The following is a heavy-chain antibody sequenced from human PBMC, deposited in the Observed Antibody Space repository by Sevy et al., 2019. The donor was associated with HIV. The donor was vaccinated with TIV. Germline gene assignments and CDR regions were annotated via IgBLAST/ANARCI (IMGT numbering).Heavy chain of an antibody. CDR2: ISSSGSTI. J-gene: IGHJ3*02. CDR1: GFTFSDYD. CDR3: ARGSSSIRTNAFDI. V-gene: IGHV3-11*01. D-gene: IGHD6-6*01. Sequence: GGSLRLSCAASGFTFSDYDMSWIRQAPGKGLEWVSYISSSGSTIYYADSVKGRFTISRDNAKNSLYLQMNSLRAEDTAVYYCARGSSSIRTNAFDIWGQGTMVTVSS.